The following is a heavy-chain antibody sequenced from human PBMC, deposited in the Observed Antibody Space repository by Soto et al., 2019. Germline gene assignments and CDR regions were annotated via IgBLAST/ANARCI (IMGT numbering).Heavy chain of an antibody. V-gene: IGHV4-39*01. J-gene: IGHJ4*02. CDR3: ASKISERWFGEFFFDY. Sequence: SETQSLTCTVSGGSISSSSYYWGWIRQPPGKGLEWIGSIYYSGSTYYNPSLKSRVTISVDTSKNQFSLKLSSVTAADTAVYYCASKISERWFGEFFFDYWGQGTLVTVSS. D-gene: IGHD3-10*01. CDR1: GGSISSSSYY. CDR2: IYYSGST.